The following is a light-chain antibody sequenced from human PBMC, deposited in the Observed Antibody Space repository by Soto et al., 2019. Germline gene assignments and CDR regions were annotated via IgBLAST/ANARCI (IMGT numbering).Light chain of an antibody. J-gene: IGLJ2*01. CDR1: SRAVGGYNY. V-gene: IGLV2-14*01. CDR2: EVS. Sequence: QSALTQPASVSGSPGQSITISCTGTSRAVGGYNYVSWYQQHPGKAPKLMIYEVSNRPSGVSNRFSGSKSGNTASLTISGLQAEDEADYYCSSYTRSSTLVFGGGTKLTVL. CDR3: SSYTRSSTLV.